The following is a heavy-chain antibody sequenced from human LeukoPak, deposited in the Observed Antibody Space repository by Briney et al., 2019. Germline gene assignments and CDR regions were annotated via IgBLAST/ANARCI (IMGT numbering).Heavy chain of an antibody. CDR1: GFTFSNYA. V-gene: IGHV3-23*01. Sequence: PGGSLRLSCAASGFTFSNYAMSWVRQAPGKGLEWVSVIGGDGETTHYADSVKGRFTISRDNSKNTLYLHMNSLRAEDTALYFCAKRGCGGSSCTYFDWWGQGTLVTVSS. CDR3: AKRGCGGSSCTYFDW. J-gene: IGHJ4*02. CDR2: IGGDGETT. D-gene: IGHD2-15*01.